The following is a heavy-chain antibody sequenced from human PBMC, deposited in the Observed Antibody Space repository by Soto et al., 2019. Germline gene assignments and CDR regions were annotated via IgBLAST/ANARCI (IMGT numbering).Heavy chain of an antibody. V-gene: IGHV3-30*18. CDR2: ISYDGSNK. CDR3: AKGDTAMVSGYYYGMDV. Sequence: HPGGCLRLSCAAAGFTFSSYGMHWVRQAPGKGLEWVAVISYDGSNKYYADSVKGRFTISRDNSKNTLYLQMNSLRAEDTAVYYCAKGDTAMVSGYYYGMDVWGQVTTVTVSS. D-gene: IGHD5-18*01. J-gene: IGHJ6*02. CDR1: GFTFSSYG.